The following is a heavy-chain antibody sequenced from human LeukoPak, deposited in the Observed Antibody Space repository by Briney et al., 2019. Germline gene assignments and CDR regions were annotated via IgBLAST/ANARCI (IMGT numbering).Heavy chain of an antibody. CDR3: ARYDIVATTWFDP. CDR1: GGSFSGYY. J-gene: IGHJ5*02. V-gene: IGHV4-34*01. CDR2: ITHRGST. Sequence: SETLSLTCAVYGGSFSGYYWSWIRQPPGKGLEWIGEITHRGSTNYNPSLKSRVTISVDTSKNQFSLKLNSVTAADTAVYYCARYDIVATTWFDPWGQRTLVTVSS. D-gene: IGHD5-12*01.